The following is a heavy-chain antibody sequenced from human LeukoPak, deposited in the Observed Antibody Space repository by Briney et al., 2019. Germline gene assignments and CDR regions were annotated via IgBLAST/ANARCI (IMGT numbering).Heavy chain of an antibody. Sequence: PGGSLRLSCAASGFTFSSYAMSWVRQAPGKGLEWVSAISGSGGSTYYADSVKGRFTISRDNSKNTLYLQMNSLRAEDTAVYYCAKATPITMIVVVMGYYFDYWGQGTLVTVSS. CDR2: ISGSGGST. D-gene: IGHD3-22*01. CDR1: GFTFSSYA. V-gene: IGHV3-23*01. J-gene: IGHJ4*02. CDR3: AKATPITMIVVVMGYYFDY.